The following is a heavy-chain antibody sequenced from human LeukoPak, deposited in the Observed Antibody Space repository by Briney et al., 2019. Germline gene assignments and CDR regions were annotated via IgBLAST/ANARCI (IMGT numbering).Heavy chain of an antibody. CDR1: GGTFSRHT. V-gene: IGHV1-69*13. D-gene: IGHD1-14*01. CDR3: ARDSSEFRSLLFH. J-gene: IGHJ1*01. Sequence: GASVKVSCKASGGTFSRHTISWVRQSPGQGLEWMRGITPMFGTSNYAQKFRGRVTITADESTNTAYVELSSLRSEDTAVYYCARDSSEFRSLLFHWGQGTLVTVSS. CDR2: ITPMFGTS.